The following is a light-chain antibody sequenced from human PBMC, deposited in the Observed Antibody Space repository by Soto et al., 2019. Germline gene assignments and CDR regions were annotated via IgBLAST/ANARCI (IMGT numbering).Light chain of an antibody. CDR1: EDIGNH. CDR3: QQYDNVPYT. CDR2: DAS. J-gene: IGKJ2*01. Sequence: DTQMTQSPSSLSASVGDRVTIPCQASEDIGNHLNWYQQKPGKAPQLLIYDASNLETGVPSRFSATASGTDCSFTISSLQPEDFATYYCQQYDNVPYTFGGGTKLE. V-gene: IGKV1-33*01.